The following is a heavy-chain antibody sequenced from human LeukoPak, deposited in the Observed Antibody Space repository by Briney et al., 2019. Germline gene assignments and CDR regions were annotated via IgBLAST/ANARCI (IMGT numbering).Heavy chain of an antibody. D-gene: IGHD6-19*01. V-gene: IGHV4-34*01. J-gene: IGHJ6*03. CDR3: ARRCEARGSGWYQVYYYYYMDV. Sequence: SETLSLTCAVYGGSFSGYYWSWIRQPPGKGLEWIGEINHSGSTNYNPSLKSRVTISVDTSKNQFSLKLSSVTAADTAVHYCARRCEARGSGWYQVYYYYYMDVWGKGTTVTVSS. CDR2: INHSGST. CDR1: GGSFSGYY.